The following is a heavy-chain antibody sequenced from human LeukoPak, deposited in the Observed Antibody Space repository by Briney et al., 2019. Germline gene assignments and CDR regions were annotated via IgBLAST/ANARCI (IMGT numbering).Heavy chain of an antibody. CDR3: MTRGS. Sequence: GGSLRLSCAASGFTFSSYAMSWVRQTPGKGLEWVSLIYRDGSNYYADSVKGRFTISRDNSKNTLYLQMDRLRAEDTALYYCMTRGSWGQGTLVIVSS. V-gene: IGHV3-23*03. D-gene: IGHD3-10*01. CDR1: GFTFSSYA. CDR2: IYRDGSN. J-gene: IGHJ4*02.